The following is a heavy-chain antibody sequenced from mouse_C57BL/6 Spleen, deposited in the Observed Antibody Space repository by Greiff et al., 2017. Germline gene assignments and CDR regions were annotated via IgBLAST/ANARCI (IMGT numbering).Heavy chain of an antibody. CDR1: GYTFTDYN. CDR3: ARNGLGVYFDY. Sequence: EVQLQQSGPELVKPGASVKMSCKASGYTFTDYNMHWVKQSHGKSLEWIGYINPNNGGTSYNQKFKGKATLTVNKYSSTAYMELRSLTSEDSAVYYCARNGLGVYFDYWGQGTTLTVSS. V-gene: IGHV1-22*01. J-gene: IGHJ2*01. D-gene: IGHD2-2*01. CDR2: INPNNGGT.